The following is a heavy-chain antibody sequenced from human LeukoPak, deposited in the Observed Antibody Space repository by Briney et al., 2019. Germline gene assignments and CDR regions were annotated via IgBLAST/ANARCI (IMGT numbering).Heavy chain of an antibody. J-gene: IGHJ4*02. CDR2: ISYDGSNK. D-gene: IGHD2-8*02. CDR3: ARDRRTTGGYDY. Sequence: GRSLRLSCAASGFTFSSYAMHWVRQAPGKGLEWVAVISYDGSNKYYADSVKGRFTISRDNSKNTLYLQMNSLRAEDTAVYYCARDRRTTGGYDYWGQGTLVTVSS. CDR1: GFTFSSYA. V-gene: IGHV3-30-3*01.